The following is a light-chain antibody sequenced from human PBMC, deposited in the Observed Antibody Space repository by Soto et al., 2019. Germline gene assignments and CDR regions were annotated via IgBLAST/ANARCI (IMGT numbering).Light chain of an antibody. CDR2: DVS. V-gene: IGLV2-11*01. CDR1: RSDVGGYNY. J-gene: IGLJ1*01. CDR3: CSYAGSYGFYV. Sequence: QSALTQPRSVSGSPGQSVTISCTGTRSDVGGYNYVSWYQQHTGKAPKLRIYDVSKRPSGVPDRFSGSKSGNTASLTISGLQAEDEADYYCCSYAGSYGFYVFGTGTKLTVL.